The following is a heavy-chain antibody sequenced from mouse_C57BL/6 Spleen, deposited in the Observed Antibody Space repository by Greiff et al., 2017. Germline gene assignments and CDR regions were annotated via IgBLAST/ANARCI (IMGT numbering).Heavy chain of an antibody. CDR1: GYSITSGYY. J-gene: IGHJ1*03. V-gene: IGHV3-6*01. CDR3: ARGAITTVAYWYFDV. Sequence: DVKLQESGPGLVKPSQSLSLTCSVTGYSITSGYYWNWIRQFPGNKLEWMGYISYDGSNNYNPSLKNRISITRDTSKNQFFLKLNSVTTEDTATYYCARGAITTVAYWYFDVWGTGTTVTVSS. D-gene: IGHD1-1*01. CDR2: ISYDGSN.